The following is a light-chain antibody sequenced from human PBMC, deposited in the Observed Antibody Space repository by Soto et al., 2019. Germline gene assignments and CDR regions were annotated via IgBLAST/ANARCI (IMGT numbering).Light chain of an antibody. CDR1: QSINNY. V-gene: IGKV1-27*01. J-gene: IGKJ2*01. CDR2: AAS. Sequence: DIQTTQSPSSLSASVGDRVTLTCRASQSINNYLAWYQQKPGKVPKLLIYAASTLQSGVPSRFSGSGSGTDFTLTISSLQSEDFAVYYCQQYIDWPTYTFCQGTKVDIK. CDR3: QQYIDWPTYT.